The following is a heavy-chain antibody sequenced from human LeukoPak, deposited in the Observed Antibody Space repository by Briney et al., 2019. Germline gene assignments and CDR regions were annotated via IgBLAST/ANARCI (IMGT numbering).Heavy chain of an antibody. CDR2: INPSGGST. V-gene: IGHV1-46*01. Sequence: GASVKVSCKASGYTFTSYYMHWVRQAPGQGLEWMGIINPSGGSTSYAQKFQGRVTMTRDTSTSTVYMELSSLRSEDTAVYYCARDRVRLAAAGTANWFDPWGQGTLVTVSS. CDR1: GYTFTSYY. J-gene: IGHJ5*02. D-gene: IGHD6-13*01. CDR3: ARDRVRLAAAGTANWFDP.